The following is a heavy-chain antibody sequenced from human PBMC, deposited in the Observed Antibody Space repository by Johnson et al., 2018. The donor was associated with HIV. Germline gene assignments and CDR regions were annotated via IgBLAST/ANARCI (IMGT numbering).Heavy chain of an antibody. J-gene: IGHJ3*02. Sequence: QVQLVESGGGLVQPGGSLRLSCGASGFTFSDYYVSWIRQAPGKGLEWVSYISSSGSTIYYAASVKGRFTISRDNAKKSLYLQMNTLRAEATAVYYCATRDPTYRPGVFDIWGLGTMVTVSS. CDR2: ISSSGSTI. D-gene: IGHD1-14*01. V-gene: IGHV3-11*04. CDR1: GFTFSDYY. CDR3: ATRDPTYRPGVFDI.